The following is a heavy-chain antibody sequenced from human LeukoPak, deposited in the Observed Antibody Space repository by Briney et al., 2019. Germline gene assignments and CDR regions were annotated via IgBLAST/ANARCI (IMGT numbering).Heavy chain of an antibody. Sequence: GGSLRLSCAASGFTFSSYEMNWVRQARGKGLEWVSYISNRGTTIYYADSVKGRFSISRDNAKNSVYLQMNSLRAEDTAVYYCASYSDTAMVNNYWGQGTLVTVSS. CDR2: ISNRGTTI. CDR1: GFTFSSYE. J-gene: IGHJ4*02. D-gene: IGHD5-18*01. CDR3: ASYSDTAMVNNY. V-gene: IGHV3-48*03.